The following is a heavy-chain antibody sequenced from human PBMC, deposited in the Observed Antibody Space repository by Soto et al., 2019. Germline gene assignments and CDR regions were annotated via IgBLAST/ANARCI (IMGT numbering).Heavy chain of an antibody. J-gene: IGHJ6*02. D-gene: IGHD3-16*01. CDR2: IKHDGSEK. Sequence: GGSLRLSCTAPGFTFSSYWMSWVRQAPGKGLEWVANIKHDGSEKNYVDSVKGRFTISTDNAKNSVFLQMNSLRAEDTAVYYCARQGGRRTYYYYYGMDVWGQGTTVTVSS. CDR1: GFTFSSYW. CDR3: ARQGGRRTYYYYYGMDV. V-gene: IGHV3-7*01.